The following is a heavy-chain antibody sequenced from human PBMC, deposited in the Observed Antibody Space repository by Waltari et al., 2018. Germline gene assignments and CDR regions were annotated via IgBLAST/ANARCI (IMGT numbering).Heavy chain of an antibody. CDR1: GYTLPELS. CDR2: FDPEDGET. J-gene: IGHJ5*02. Sequence: QVQLVQSGAEVKQPGASVKVSCKVSGYTLPELSMHWVRQAPGKGLEWMGGFDPEDGETIYAQKFQGRVTMTEDTSTDTAYMELSSLRSEDTAVYYCATWVRLMVRWWFDPWGQGTLVTVSS. CDR3: ATWVRLMVRWWFDP. V-gene: IGHV1-24*01. D-gene: IGHD3-10*01.